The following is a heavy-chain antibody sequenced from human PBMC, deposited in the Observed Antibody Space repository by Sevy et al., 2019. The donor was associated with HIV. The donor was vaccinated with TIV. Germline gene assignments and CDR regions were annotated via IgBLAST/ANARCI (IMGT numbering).Heavy chain of an antibody. CDR3: VRERARSITFDI. V-gene: IGHV3-30-3*01. Sequence: GGSLRLSCEASGFTFNNFPIHWVRQAPGKGLEWVAVVSFDGGSKYCADSVRGRFTVSRDNSKNTVYLQLNSLRAEDTAVYYCVRERARSITFDIWGQGTLVTVSS. CDR2: VSFDGGSK. J-gene: IGHJ3*02. CDR1: GFTFNNFP. D-gene: IGHD3-16*01.